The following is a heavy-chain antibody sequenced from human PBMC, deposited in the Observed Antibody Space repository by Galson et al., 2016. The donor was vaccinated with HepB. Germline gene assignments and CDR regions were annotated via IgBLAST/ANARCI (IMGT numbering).Heavy chain of an antibody. D-gene: IGHD3-22*01. Sequence: SVKVSCKASGYSFTSYGISWVRQAPGQGLEWMGWVSPWNGNTNYEQKFQGRVTMTTDTSTNTAYMELRSLRSDDTAVCYCARDEGDTYSSRSRGMDVWGQGATVTVSS. CDR1: GYSFTSYG. J-gene: IGHJ6*02. CDR2: VSPWNGNT. CDR3: ARDEGDTYSSRSRGMDV. V-gene: IGHV1-18*01.